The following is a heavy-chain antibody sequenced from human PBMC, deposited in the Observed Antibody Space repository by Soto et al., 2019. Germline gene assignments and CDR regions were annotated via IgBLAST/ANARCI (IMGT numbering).Heavy chain of an antibody. Sequence: EVQLLESGGGLVQPGGALRLSCAASGFTFSSHAMSWVRQAPGKGLEWISSISAGSEGAYYADSVKGRFTISRDNSNNTLYHQMNSLRAEDTAVYYCARDLWWYLHWGQGTLVTVSS. CDR3: ARDLWWYLH. CDR1: GFTFSSHA. V-gene: IGHV3-23*01. J-gene: IGHJ4*02. D-gene: IGHD2-15*01. CDR2: ISAGSEGA.